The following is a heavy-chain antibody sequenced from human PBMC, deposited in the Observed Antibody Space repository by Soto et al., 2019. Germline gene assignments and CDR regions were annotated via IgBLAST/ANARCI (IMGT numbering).Heavy chain of an antibody. D-gene: IGHD6-6*01. CDR3: ARVGSSSPLYFDY. V-gene: IGHV4-34*01. CDR2: INHSGSP. Sequence: SETLSLTCAVYGGSFSGYYWSWIRQPPGKGLEWIGEINHSGSPNYNPSLKSRVTISVDTSKNQFSLKLSSVTAADTAVYYCARVGSSSPLYFDYWGQGTLVTVSS. CDR1: GGSFSGYY. J-gene: IGHJ4*02.